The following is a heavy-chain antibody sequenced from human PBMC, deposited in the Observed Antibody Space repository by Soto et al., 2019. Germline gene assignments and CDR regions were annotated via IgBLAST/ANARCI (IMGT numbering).Heavy chain of an antibody. CDR3: ASAASNGISWWAY. Sequence: EVQLVESGGGLVQPGGSLRLSCVVSGFTLSDHYIDWVRQAPGKGLEWVGRRKNKASSYVTEYAASVEGRFTISRDESDTSLYLQMNTLKTEDTAVYYCASAASNGISWWAYWGQGTLVTVSS. CDR1: GFTLSDHY. CDR2: RKNKASSYVT. V-gene: IGHV3-72*01. J-gene: IGHJ4*02. D-gene: IGHD3-3*02.